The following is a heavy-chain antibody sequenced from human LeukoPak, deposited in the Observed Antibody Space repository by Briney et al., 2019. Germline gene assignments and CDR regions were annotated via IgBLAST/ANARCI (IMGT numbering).Heavy chain of an antibody. V-gene: IGHV3-48*04. D-gene: IGHD3-9*01. J-gene: IGHJ4*02. CDR1: GFTFSSYS. Sequence: GGSLRLSCAASGFTFSSYSLNWVRQAPGKGLEWVSHISLDSSSIYYADSVKGRFTISRDNARNSLFLQMNSLRAEDTAVYYCTRDAYYNILTDWGRGTLVTVSS. CDR3: TRDAYYNILTD. CDR2: ISLDSSSI.